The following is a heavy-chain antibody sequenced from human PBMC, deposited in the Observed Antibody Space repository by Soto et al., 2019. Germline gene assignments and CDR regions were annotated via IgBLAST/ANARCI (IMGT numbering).Heavy chain of an antibody. CDR2: IWYDGSNK. CDR3: AREGYCSSTSCYFDY. J-gene: IGHJ4*02. Sequence: QVQLVESGGGVVQPGRSLRLSCAASGFTFSSYGMHWVRQAPGKGLEWVAVIWYDGSNKYYADSVKGRFTISRDNSKNTLYLQMNSLRAEDTAVYYCAREGYCSSTSCYFDYWGQGTLVTVSS. CDR1: GFTFSSYG. V-gene: IGHV3-33*01. D-gene: IGHD2-2*01.